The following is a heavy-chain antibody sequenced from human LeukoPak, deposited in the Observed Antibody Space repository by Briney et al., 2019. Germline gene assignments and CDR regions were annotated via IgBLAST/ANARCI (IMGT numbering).Heavy chain of an antibody. Sequence: GGSLRLSCAASGFTFGTYSMNWVRQTPGKGLEWVSYISSSSSTIYYLDSVKGRFTISRDNAKNSLYLQMSSLRAEDTAVYYCARGLQGYYYESSGYKGYWGQGTLVTVSS. CDR2: ISSSSSTI. CDR1: GFTFGTYS. J-gene: IGHJ4*02. D-gene: IGHD3-22*01. CDR3: ARGLQGYYYESSGYKGY. V-gene: IGHV3-48*01.